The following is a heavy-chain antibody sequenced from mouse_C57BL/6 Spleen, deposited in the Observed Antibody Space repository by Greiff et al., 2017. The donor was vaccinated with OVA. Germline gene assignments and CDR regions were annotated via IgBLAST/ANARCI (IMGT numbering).Heavy chain of an antibody. D-gene: IGHD4-1*01. CDR3: ARGVLTGTFAY. Sequence: QVQLQQPGAELVKPGASVKLSCKASGYTFTSYWMQWVKQRPGQGLEWIGEIDPSDGYTNYNQKFKGKATLTVETSSSTAYMQLSSLTSEDSAVYYGARGVLTGTFAYWGQGTLVTVSA. CDR2: IDPSDGYT. V-gene: IGHV1-50*01. J-gene: IGHJ3*01. CDR1: GYTFTSYW.